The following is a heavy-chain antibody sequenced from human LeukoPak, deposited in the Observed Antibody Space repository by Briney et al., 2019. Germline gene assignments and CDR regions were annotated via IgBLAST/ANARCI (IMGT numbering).Heavy chain of an antibody. CDR1: GFTFSSYA. J-gene: IGHJ4*02. Sequence: PGGSLRLSCAASGFTFSSYAMHWVRQAPGKGLEWVAVISYDGSNKYYADSVKGRFTISRDNSKNTLYLQMNSLRAEDTAVYYCARGSGIAAAGPHFDYWGQGTLVTVSS. V-gene: IGHV3-30-3*01. CDR2: ISYDGSNK. D-gene: IGHD6-13*01. CDR3: ARGSGIAAAGPHFDY.